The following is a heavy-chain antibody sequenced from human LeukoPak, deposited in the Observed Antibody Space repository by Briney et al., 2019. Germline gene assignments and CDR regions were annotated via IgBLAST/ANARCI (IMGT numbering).Heavy chain of an antibody. CDR1: GYTFTSYY. D-gene: IGHD2-15*01. V-gene: IGHV1-69*02. J-gene: IGHJ6*02. CDR2: IIPILGIA. Sequence: ASVKVSCKASGYTFTSYYMHWVRQAPGQGLEWMGRIIPILGIANYAQKFQGRVTITADKSTSTAYMELSSLRSEDTAVYYCARRFVVVAANYYYYYGMDVWGQGTTVTVSS. CDR3: ARRFVVVAANYYYYYGMDV.